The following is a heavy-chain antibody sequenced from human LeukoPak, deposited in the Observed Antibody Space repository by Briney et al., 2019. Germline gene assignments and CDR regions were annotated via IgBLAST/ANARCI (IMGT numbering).Heavy chain of an antibody. Sequence: GGSLRLSCAASGFTFSSFAMSWVRQAPGKGLEGVSGISGSGGSTYYADSVKGRFTISRDNSKNTLYLQTNSPRAEDTAVYYCAKDARYSGYGGLDYWGQGTLVTVSS. CDR2: ISGSGGST. CDR1: GFTFSSFA. D-gene: IGHD5-12*01. CDR3: AKDARYSGYGGLDY. V-gene: IGHV3-23*01. J-gene: IGHJ4*02.